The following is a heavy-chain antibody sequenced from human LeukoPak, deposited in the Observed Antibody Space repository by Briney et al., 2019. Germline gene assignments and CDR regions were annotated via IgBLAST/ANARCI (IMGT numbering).Heavy chain of an antibody. J-gene: IGHJ4*02. CDR3: AKENTVVTRFSGYYLDY. CDR2: IRYDGSNK. CDR1: GFTFSSYG. V-gene: IGHV3-30*02. Sequence: GGSLRLSCAASGFTFSSYGMHWVRQAPSKGLEWVAFIRYDGSNKYYADSVKGRFTISRDNSKNTLYLQMNSLRAEDTAVYYCAKENTVVTRFSGYYLDYWGQGTLVTVSS. D-gene: IGHD4-23*01.